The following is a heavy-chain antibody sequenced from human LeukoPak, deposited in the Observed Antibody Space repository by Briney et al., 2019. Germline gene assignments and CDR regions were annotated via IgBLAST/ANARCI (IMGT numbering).Heavy chain of an antibody. D-gene: IGHD5-18*01. Sequence: PGRSLRLSCAASGFTFSNYGMHWVRQAPGKGLEWVAVISYDGSNKYYADSVKGRFTISRDNSKNTLYLQMNSLRAEDTAVYYCAKDQGYSYGPGDYWGQGTLVTVSS. CDR3: AKDQGYSYGPGDY. J-gene: IGHJ4*02. V-gene: IGHV3-30*18. CDR2: ISYDGSNK. CDR1: GFTFSNYG.